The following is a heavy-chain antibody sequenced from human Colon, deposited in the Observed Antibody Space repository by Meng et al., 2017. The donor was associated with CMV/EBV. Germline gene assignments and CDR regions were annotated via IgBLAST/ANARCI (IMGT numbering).Heavy chain of an antibody. V-gene: IGHV3-43*01. CDR2: ITWDGVTT. CDR1: GLTFDDYT. Sequence: QPVKVGGLLVLPGRPLRIPCAPSGLTFDDYTMHWIRRRPGKGLEWVSLITWDGVTTYYADSVKGRFTISRDNRANSLSLQINSLRIEDTGLYFCAAAYYYDSSGYSPFKYWGQGTLVTVSS. D-gene: IGHD3-22*01. CDR3: AAAYYYDSSGYSPFKY. J-gene: IGHJ4*02.